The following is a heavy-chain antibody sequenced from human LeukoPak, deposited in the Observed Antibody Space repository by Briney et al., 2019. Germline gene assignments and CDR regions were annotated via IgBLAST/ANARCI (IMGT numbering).Heavy chain of an antibody. CDR1: GGSIRSYY. V-gene: IGHV4-59*01. J-gene: IGHJ6*03. CDR2: IYYSGST. CDR3: ARTTEAHSWRTRYYDYYMDV. D-gene: IGHD6-13*01. Sequence: PSETLSLTCTVSGGSIRSYYWSWIRQPPGKGLEWIAYIYYSGSTNYNPSLKSRVTISVDTSKNQFSLKLSSVTAADTAVYYCARTTEAHSWRTRYYDYYMDVWGKGTTVTVSS.